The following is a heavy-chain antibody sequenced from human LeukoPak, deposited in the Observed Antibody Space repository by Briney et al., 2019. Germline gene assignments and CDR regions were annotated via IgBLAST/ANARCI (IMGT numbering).Heavy chain of an antibody. J-gene: IGHJ4*02. V-gene: IGHV3-48*03. Sequence: GGSLRLSCEASGFTFSSYDMNWVRQAPGKGLEWVSYISSGGTITYYADSVRGRFTISRDNAKNSLYLQMNSLRAEDTAIYYCARVDYTTTWRFDYWGQGILVTVSS. CDR1: GFTFSSYD. D-gene: IGHD3-3*01. CDR2: ISSGGTIT. CDR3: ARVDYTTTWRFDY.